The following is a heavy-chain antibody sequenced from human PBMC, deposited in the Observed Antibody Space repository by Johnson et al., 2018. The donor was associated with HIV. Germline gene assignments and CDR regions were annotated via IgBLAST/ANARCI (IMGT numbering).Heavy chain of an antibody. Sequence: QVQLVESGGGVVQPGRSLRLSCAASGFTFRSYAMHWVHPAPGKGLEWVAVISYDGSNKYYADYVKGRFTFSRANAKNSLYRQMNSLRAENTALYYWAGPYYSSGWYLEEGVDAFDIWGQGTMVTVYS. J-gene: IGHJ3*02. D-gene: IGHD6-19*01. CDR3: AGPYYSSGWYLEEGVDAFDI. CDR1: GFTFRSYA. V-gene: IGHV3-30*04. CDR2: ISYDGSNK.